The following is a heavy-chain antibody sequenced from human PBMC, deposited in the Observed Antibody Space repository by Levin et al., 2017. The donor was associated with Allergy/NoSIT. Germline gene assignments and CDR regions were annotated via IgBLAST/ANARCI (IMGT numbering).Heavy chain of an antibody. CDR3: AKGDSTGKLDY. Sequence: GESLKISCAASGFTFSSYGMHWVRQAPGKGLEWVAVISYDGSNKYYADSVKGRFTISRDNSKNTLYLQMNSLRAEDTAVYYCAKGDSTGKLDYWGQGTLVTVSS. J-gene: IGHJ4*02. V-gene: IGHV3-30*18. CDR1: GFTFSSYG. D-gene: IGHD4-17*01. CDR2: ISYDGSNK.